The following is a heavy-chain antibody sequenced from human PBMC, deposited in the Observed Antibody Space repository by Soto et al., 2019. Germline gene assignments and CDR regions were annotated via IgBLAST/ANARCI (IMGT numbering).Heavy chain of an antibody. Sequence: SETLSLTCLVSGDYVTSGRYYWTWHRQPPGKGLEWIGYISYTGRTKYNPSLQSRVTISVDTSKNDFSLNLSSVTAADTAVYFCAREWGLLPYYVMNVWGHGTAVNVSS. J-gene: IGHJ6*02. D-gene: IGHD7-27*01. V-gene: IGHV4-61*03. CDR2: ISYTGRT. CDR1: GDYVTSGRYY. CDR3: AREWGLLPYYVMNV.